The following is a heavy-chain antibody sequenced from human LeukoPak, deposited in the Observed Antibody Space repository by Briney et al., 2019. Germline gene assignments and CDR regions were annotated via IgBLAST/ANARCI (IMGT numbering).Heavy chain of an antibody. CDR3: ARVSLERQLWLPFDY. CDR1: GFTFSSYA. V-gene: IGHV3-23*01. CDR2: ISGSAVGT. Sequence: PGGSLRLSCAASGFTFSSYAMSWVRQAPGKGLEWVSAISGSAVGTSYADSVKGRFTISRDNSKNTLYLQMNSLRTDDTAVYYCARVSLERQLWLPFDYWGQGTLVTVSS. J-gene: IGHJ4*02. D-gene: IGHD5-18*01.